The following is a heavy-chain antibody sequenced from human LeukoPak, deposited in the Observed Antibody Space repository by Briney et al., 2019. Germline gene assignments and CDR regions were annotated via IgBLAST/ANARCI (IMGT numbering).Heavy chain of an antibody. V-gene: IGHV3-23*01. CDR3: AKSTMIVVVIPSPFDY. Sequence: GGSLRLSCAASGFTFSSYAMSWVRQAPGKGLEWVSAISGSGGSTYYADSVKGRFTISRDSSKNTLYLQMNSLRAEDTAVYYCAKSTMIVVVIPSPFDYWGQGTLVTVSS. CDR2: ISGSGGST. CDR1: GFTFSSYA. J-gene: IGHJ4*02. D-gene: IGHD3-22*01.